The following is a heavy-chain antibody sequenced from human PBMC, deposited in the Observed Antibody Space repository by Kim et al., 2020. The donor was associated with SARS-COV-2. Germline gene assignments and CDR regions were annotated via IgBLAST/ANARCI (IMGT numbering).Heavy chain of an antibody. CDR2: INRNSGST. CDR3: AKLGDNLRLIVDR. Sequence: GGSLRLSCAASGFTFDDYGMSWVRQAPGKGLEWVSGINRNSGSTGYADSVKGRFTVSRDTTKNTIYLQMTSLRVEDTAVYYCAKLGDNLRLIVDRWGQGTLVTVSS. CDR1: GFTFDDYG. J-gene: IGHJ5*02. V-gene: IGHV3-20*04. D-gene: IGHD3-9*01.